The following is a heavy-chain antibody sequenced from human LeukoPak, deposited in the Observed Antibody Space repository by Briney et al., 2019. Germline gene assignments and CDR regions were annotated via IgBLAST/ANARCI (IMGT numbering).Heavy chain of an antibody. J-gene: IGHJ4*02. CDR2: ISGSGGST. V-gene: IGHV3-23*01. CDR3: AKDLRAYCSGGSCYSDY. D-gene: IGHD2-15*01. Sequence: GGSLRLSCAASGFTFSSYWMSWVRQAPGKGLEWVSAISGSGGSTYYADSVKGRFTISRDNSKNTLYLQMNSLRAEDAAVYYCAKDLRAYCSGGSCYSDYWGQGTLVTVSS. CDR1: GFTFSSYW.